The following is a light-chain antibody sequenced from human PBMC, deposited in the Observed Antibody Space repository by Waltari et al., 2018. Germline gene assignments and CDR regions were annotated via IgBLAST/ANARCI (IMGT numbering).Light chain of an antibody. CDR1: QSVYSY. V-gene: IGKV3-11*01. CDR2: DVF. J-gene: IGKJ4*01. CDR3: QQRRSWPLT. Sequence: ESVLTQSPATLSLSPGDRATLSCRASQSVYSYLGWYQQKPGQAPRLLIYDVFNRATGIPARFSGSGSGTDFTLTISSLEPEDFAVYYCQQRRSWPLTFGGGTKVEIK.